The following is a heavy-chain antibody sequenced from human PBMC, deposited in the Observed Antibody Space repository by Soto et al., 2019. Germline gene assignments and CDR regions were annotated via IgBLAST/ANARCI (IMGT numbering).Heavy chain of an antibody. CDR2: INAGNGNT. Sequence: QVQLVQSGAEVKKPGASVKVSCKASGYTFTSYAMHWVRQAPGQRLEWMGWINAGNGNTKYSQKFQGRVTITRDTSASTAYMELSRLRAEDTAVYYCAGGGAIWGIWYFDLWGRGTLVTVSS. V-gene: IGHV1-3*01. D-gene: IGHD3-16*01. CDR3: AGGGAIWGIWYFDL. J-gene: IGHJ2*01. CDR1: GYTFTSYA.